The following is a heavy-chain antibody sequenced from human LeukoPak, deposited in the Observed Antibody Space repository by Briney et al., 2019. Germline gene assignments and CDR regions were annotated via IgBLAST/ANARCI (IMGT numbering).Heavy chain of an antibody. Sequence: PGGSLRLSCAASGFTFSSYAMYWVRQAPGKGLEWVSGIFGSRGSTHYADSVKGRFTISRDNSKNTVYLQMNSLRAEDTAVYYCEKTTTGYSSGRFPGWPVDYWGQGTLVTVSS. CDR2: IFGSRGST. D-gene: IGHD6-19*01. V-gene: IGHV3-23*01. CDR1: GFTFSSYA. CDR3: EKTTTGYSSGRFPGWPVDY. J-gene: IGHJ4*02.